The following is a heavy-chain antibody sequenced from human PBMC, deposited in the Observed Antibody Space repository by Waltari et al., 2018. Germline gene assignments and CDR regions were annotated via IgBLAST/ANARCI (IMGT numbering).Heavy chain of an antibody. Sequence: QVQLVQSGAEVKKPGSSVKVSCKASGGTFSSYAISRVRQAPGQGLEWMGGIIPILGIANYAQKVQGRVTITADKSTSTAYMELGSVRSEDTAVDYCARDSSSYCCGDCPFDYWGQGTLVTVSA. D-gene: IGHD2-21*01. CDR2: IIPILGIA. J-gene: IGHJ4*02. CDR3: ARDSSSYCCGDCPFDY. CDR1: GGTFSSYA. V-gene: IGHV1-69*10.